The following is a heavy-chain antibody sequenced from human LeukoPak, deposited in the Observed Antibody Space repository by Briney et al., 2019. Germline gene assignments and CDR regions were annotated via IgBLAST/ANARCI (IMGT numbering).Heavy chain of an antibody. D-gene: IGHD7-27*01. CDR3: AKDGGLWVSAHWGDS. J-gene: IGHJ4*02. CDR1: GFTFSNYA. Sequence: GGSLRLSCAGSGFTFSNYAMTWVRQAPGKGLEWVSSVSGSGRNTFYPDSVEGRFTISRDNSKNTVYLQMNSLRADDTAVYYCAKDGGLWVSAHWGDSWGRGTLVTVSS. V-gene: IGHV3-23*01. CDR2: VSGSGRNT.